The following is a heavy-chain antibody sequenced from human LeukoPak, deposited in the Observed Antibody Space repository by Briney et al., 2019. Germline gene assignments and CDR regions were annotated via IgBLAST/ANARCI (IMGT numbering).Heavy chain of an antibody. V-gene: IGHV1-2*02. D-gene: IGHD2-2*01. CDR1: GYTFTGYY. CDR2: INPNSGGT. Sequence: ASVKVSCKASGYTFTGYYIHWVRQAPGQGLEWMGWINPNSGGTNYAQKFQGRVTMTRDTSITTAYMELSRLISDDTAVYYCAGGLTDERQLILHWFDPWGQGTLVTVSS. J-gene: IGHJ5*02. CDR3: AGGLTDERQLILHWFDP.